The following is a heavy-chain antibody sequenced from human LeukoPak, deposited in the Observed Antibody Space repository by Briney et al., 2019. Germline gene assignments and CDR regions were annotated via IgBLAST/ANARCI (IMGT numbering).Heavy chain of an antibody. CDR3: ARQRGGQYEDGFDI. Sequence: ASVKVSCTASGYTFTNYGITWVRQAPGQGLEWMGWISAYNGRTNYAQKLQGRVTMTTETSTKTAYMELRSLRSDDTAVYYCARQRGGQYEDGFDIWGQRTMVTVSS. CDR1: GYTFTNYG. V-gene: IGHV1-18*01. D-gene: IGHD2-8*01. CDR2: ISAYNGRT. J-gene: IGHJ3*02.